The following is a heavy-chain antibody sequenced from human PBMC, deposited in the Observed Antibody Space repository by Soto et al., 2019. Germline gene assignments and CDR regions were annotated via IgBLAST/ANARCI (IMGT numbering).Heavy chain of an antibody. CDR2: IYYSGST. J-gene: IGHJ5*02. CDR3: ARVRLGELYVVRWFDP. CDR1: GGSISSYY. Sequence: SETLSLTCTVSGGSISSYYWSWIRQPPGKGLEWIGYIYYSGSTNYNPSLKSRVTISVDTSKNQFSLKLSSVTAADTAVYYCARVRLGELYVVRWFDPWGQGTLVTVSS. D-gene: IGHD3-10*01. V-gene: IGHV4-59*01.